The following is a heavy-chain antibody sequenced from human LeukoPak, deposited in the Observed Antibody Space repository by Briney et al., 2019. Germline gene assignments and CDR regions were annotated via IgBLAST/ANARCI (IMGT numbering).Heavy chain of an antibody. D-gene: IGHD2-2*01. V-gene: IGHV5-51*01. Sequence: GESLKISCKGSGYSFTSYWIGWVRQMPRKGLEWMGIIYPGDSDTRYSPSFQGQVTISADKSISTAYLQWSSLKASDTAMYYCAMTTQYQLLSFDYWGQGTLVTVSS. J-gene: IGHJ4*02. CDR2: IYPGDSDT. CDR1: GYSFTSYW. CDR3: AMTTQYQLLSFDY.